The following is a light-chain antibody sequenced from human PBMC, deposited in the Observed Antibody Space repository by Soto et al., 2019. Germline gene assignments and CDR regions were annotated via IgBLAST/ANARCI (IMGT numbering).Light chain of an antibody. J-gene: IGKJ1*01. V-gene: IGKV3-20*01. CDR3: QQYGSSGT. Sequence: EIVMTQSPATLSVSPGERATLSCRASQSVFNNHIGWYQQKPGQAPRRLIFGASFRATGIPDRFSGSGSGTDFTLTISRLEPEDFAVYYCQQYGSSGTFGQGTKVDNK. CDR1: QSVFNNH. CDR2: GAS.